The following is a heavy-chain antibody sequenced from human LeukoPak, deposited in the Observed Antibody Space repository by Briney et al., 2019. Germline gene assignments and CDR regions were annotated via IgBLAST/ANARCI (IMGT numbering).Heavy chain of an antibody. V-gene: IGHV4-61*02. Sequence: SETLSLTCTVSGGSISSGSYYWSWIRQPAGKGLEWIGRIYTSGSTNYNPSLKSRVTITVVTSKNQFSIKLSSVTAADTAVYYCARRAPSPYSSSSFYYYYYMDVWGKGTTVTVSS. J-gene: IGHJ6*03. CDR3: ARRAPSPYSSSSFYYYYYMDV. CDR2: IYTSGST. CDR1: GGSISSGSYY. D-gene: IGHD6-6*01.